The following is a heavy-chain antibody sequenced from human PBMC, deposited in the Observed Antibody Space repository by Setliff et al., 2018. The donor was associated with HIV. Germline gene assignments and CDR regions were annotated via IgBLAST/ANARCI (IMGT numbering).Heavy chain of an antibody. CDR1: GGSFSGYY. CDR2: INHSGST. Sequence: ETLSLTCAVYGGSFSGYYWSWIRQPPGKGLEWIGEINHSGSTNYNPSLKSRVAISVDTSKNQFSLKLSSVTAADTAVYYCARDYYDSSDWGQGTLVTVSS. CDR3: ARDYYDSSD. V-gene: IGHV4-34*01. D-gene: IGHD3-22*01. J-gene: IGHJ4*02.